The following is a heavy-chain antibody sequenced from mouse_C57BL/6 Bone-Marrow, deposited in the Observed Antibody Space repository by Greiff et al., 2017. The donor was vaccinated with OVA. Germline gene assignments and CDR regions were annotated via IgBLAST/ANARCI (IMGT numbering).Heavy chain of an antibody. CDR3: ARAESNYPLADWCFDD. J-gene: IGHJ1*03. CDR2: INPGSGGT. V-gene: IGHV1-54*01. Sequence: QVQLQQSGAELVRPGTSVKVSCKASGYAFTNYLIEWVKQRPGQGLEWIGVINPGSGGTNYNEKFKGKATLTADKSYSTAYMQLSSLTSEDSAVYFCARAESNYPLADWCFDDWGTGTPVTVSS. CDR1: GYAFTNYL. D-gene: IGHD2-5*01.